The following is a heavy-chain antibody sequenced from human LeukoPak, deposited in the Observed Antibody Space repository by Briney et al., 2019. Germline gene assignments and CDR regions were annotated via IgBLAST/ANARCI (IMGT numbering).Heavy chain of an antibody. D-gene: IGHD2-15*01. CDR3: ARSPAYCSGGTCYGHNWFDP. V-gene: IGHV1-46*01. CDR2: SNPRGGST. CDR1: GDTFTNHY. Sequence: ASVKVSCKASGDTFTNHYIHWVRQAPGQGLEWMGRSNPRGGSTSLAQKFQGRITMTTDTSTSTVYMEVSSLRSEDTAVYYCARSPAYCSGGTCYGHNWFDPWGRGTLVSVSS. J-gene: IGHJ5*02.